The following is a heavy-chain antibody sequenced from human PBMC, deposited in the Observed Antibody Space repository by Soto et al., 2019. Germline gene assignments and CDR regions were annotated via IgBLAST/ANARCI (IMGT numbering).Heavy chain of an antibody. CDR2: INPNSGGT. CDR1: GYTFTGYY. J-gene: IGHJ6*02. D-gene: IGHD2-2*02. CDR3: ARSGYCSSTSCYTDYYGMDV. Sequence: GGSVKVSCKASGYTFTGYYMHCVLQSPVQWLDGMGWINPNSGGTNYAQKFQGRVTMTRDTSISTAYMELSRLRSDDTAVYYCARSGYCSSTSCYTDYYGMDVWGQGTTVTVSS. V-gene: IGHV1-2*03.